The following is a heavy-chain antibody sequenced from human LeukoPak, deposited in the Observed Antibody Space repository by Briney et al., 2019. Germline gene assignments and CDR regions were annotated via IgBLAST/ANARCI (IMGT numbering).Heavy chain of an antibody. CDR1: GFSSSSDG. J-gene: IGHJ4*02. Sequence: GGSLRLSCAASGFSSSSDGMSWVRQAPGKGLEWVSGILGGAGSTYYADSVKGRFTISRDNSKNTMYLQMNSLRAEDTAVYYCAHGSMYQLDYWGQGTLVTVSS. V-gene: IGHV3-23*01. CDR3: AHGSMYQLDY. D-gene: IGHD2-2*01. CDR2: ILGGAGST.